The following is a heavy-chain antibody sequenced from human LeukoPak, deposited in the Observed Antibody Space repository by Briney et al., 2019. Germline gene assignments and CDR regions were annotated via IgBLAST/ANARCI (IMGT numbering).Heavy chain of an antibody. J-gene: IGHJ4*02. CDR3: AKDIGYKAAAGTEGGY. CDR1: GFTVSSNY. Sequence: PGGSLRLSCAASGFTVSSNYMSWVRQAPGKGLEWVSVIYSGGSTYYADSVKGRFTISRDNSKNSLYLQMNSLRTEDTALYYCAKDIGYKAAAGTEGGYWGQGTLVTVSS. CDR2: IYSGGST. V-gene: IGHV3-53*05. D-gene: IGHD6-13*01.